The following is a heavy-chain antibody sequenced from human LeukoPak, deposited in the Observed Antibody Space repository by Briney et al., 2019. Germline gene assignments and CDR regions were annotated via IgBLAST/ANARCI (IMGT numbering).Heavy chain of an antibody. V-gene: IGHV1-69*13. D-gene: IGHD3-3*01. Sequence: SVKVSCKASGGTFSSYAISWVRQAPGQGLEWMGGIIPIFGTANYAQKFQGRVTITADESTSIAYMELSSLRSEDTAVYYCAREPFWSGYYSNLHFDYWGQGTLVTVSS. CDR1: GGTFSSYA. CDR3: AREPFWSGYYSNLHFDY. J-gene: IGHJ4*02. CDR2: IIPIFGTA.